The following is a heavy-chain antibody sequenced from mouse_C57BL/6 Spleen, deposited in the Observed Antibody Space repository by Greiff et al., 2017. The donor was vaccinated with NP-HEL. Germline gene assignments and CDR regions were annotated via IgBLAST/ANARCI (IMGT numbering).Heavy chain of an antibody. CDR3: ARRDYCDY. V-gene: IGHV1-82*01. Sequence: VQLQESGPELVKPGASVKISCKASGYAFSSSWMNWVKQRPGKGLEWIGRIYPGAGDTNYNGKFKGKATLTADKSSSTAYMQLSSLTSEDSAVYFCARRDYCDYGGQGTTLTVSS. CDR1: GYAFSSSW. J-gene: IGHJ2*01. CDR2: IYPGAGDT.